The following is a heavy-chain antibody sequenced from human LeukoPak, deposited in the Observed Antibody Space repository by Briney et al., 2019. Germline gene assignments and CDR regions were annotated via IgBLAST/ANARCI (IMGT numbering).Heavy chain of an antibody. V-gene: IGHV3-23*03. J-gene: IGHJ4*02. CDR3: ARVIPAADFDY. Sequence: GGSLRLFCAASGFTFSSYAMSWARQVPGKGLQWVSLIYGDGTTYYTDSGKGRFTIPEENSKKSLNLQRNSLKTKDTAVFYFARVIPAADFDYWGQGTLVTVSS. CDR2: IYGDGTT. D-gene: IGHD2-2*01. CDR1: GFTFSSYA.